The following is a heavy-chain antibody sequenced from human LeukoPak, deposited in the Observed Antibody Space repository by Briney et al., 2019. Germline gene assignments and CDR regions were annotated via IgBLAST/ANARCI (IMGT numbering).Heavy chain of an antibody. J-gene: IGHJ4*02. CDR1: GFTFSSYS. Sequence: KPGGSLRLSCAASGFTFSSYSMNWVRQAPGKGLEWVSSISSSSSYIYYADSVKGRFTISRDNAKNSLYLQVNSLRAEDTAVYYCAREGVIVGATGDYWGQGTLVTVSS. CDR2: ISSSSSYI. CDR3: AREGVIVGATGDY. V-gene: IGHV3-21*01. D-gene: IGHD1-26*01.